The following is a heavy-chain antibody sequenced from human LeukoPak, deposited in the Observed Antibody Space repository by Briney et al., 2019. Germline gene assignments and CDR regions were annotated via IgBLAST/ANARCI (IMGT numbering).Heavy chain of an antibody. CDR1: GGSISGSRYY. Sequence: TSETLSLTCTVSGGSISGSRYYWGWIRQPPGRGLEWIGRISYGGNTFYNPSLNSRVTISIDTSKNQFSLKLTSVTAADTAVYYCARSRPGSYQGYWGQGALVTVSS. J-gene: IGHJ4*02. CDR2: ISYGGNT. V-gene: IGHV4-39*01. D-gene: IGHD1-26*01. CDR3: ARSRPGSYQGY.